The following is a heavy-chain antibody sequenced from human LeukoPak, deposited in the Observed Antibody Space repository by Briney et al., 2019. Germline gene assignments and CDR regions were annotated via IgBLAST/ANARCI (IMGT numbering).Heavy chain of an antibody. J-gene: IGHJ4*02. CDR2: IHSSGGT. V-gene: IGHV4-39*01. CDR3: AKHEGSYYDKSGYTFDF. Sequence: PSETLSLTCSVTTGSVNSGVYYWGWIRQPPGKGLEWIGSIHSSGGTYYNPSLRSRVTILVDTSKNEFSLKLSSVTAADRAVYFCAKHEGSYYDKSGYTFDFWGQGTLVTVSS. CDR1: TGSVNSGVYY. D-gene: IGHD3-22*01.